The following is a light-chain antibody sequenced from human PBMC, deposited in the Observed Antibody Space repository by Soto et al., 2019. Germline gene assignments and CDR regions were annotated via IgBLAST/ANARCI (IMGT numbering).Light chain of an antibody. V-gene: IGLV2-14*01. J-gene: IGLJ2*01. CDR1: SSDVGGYNY. CDR3: SSYTSTNTVI. Sequence: QTALTHPASVSGSPGQSITISCTGTSSDVGGYNYVSWYQQHPGKAPKVMIYEVSNRPSGVSNRFSGSKSGNTASLTISGLQAEDEADYYCSSYTSTNTVIFGGGTKLTVL. CDR2: EVS.